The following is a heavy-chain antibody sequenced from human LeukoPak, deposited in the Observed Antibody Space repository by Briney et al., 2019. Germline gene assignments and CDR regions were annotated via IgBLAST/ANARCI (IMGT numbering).Heavy chain of an antibody. CDR2: INPNSGGT. J-gene: IGHJ6*03. D-gene: IGHD1-26*01. Sequence: GASVKVSCQASGYTFTGYYMHWVRQAPGQGLEWMGRINPNSGGTNYAQKFQGRVTMPSDTSISPPYMELSRLRSDDTAVCYCASVFRLYSGSYPAYYYYCMDVWGKGTTVTVSS. V-gene: IGHV1-2*06. CDR1: GYTFTGYY. CDR3: ASVFRLYSGSYPAYYYYCMDV.